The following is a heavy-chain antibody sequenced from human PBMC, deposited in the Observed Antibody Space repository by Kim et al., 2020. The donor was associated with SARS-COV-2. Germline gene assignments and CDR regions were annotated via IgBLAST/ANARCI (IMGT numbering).Heavy chain of an antibody. J-gene: IGHJ4*02. CDR1: GFTFSSYG. CDR3: AREPYTITMAPDY. V-gene: IGHV3-33*01. Sequence: GGSLRLSCAASGFTFSSYGMHWVRQAPGKGLEWVAVIWYDGSNKYYADSVKGRFTISRDNSKNTLYLQMNSLRAEDTAVYYCAREPYTITMAPDYWGQGTLVTVSS. CDR2: IWYDGSNK. D-gene: IGHD3-10*01.